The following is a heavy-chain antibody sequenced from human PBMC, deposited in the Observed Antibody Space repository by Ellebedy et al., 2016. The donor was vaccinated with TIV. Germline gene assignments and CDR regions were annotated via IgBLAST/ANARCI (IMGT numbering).Heavy chain of an antibody. CDR1: GGSFSGYY. J-gene: IGHJ3*02. Sequence: GSLRLXXAVYGGSFSGYYWSWIRQPPGKGLEWIGEINHSGSTNYNPSLKSRVTISVDTSKNQFSLKLSSVTAADTAVYYCARGGAYGDYASAFDIWGQGTMVTVSS. D-gene: IGHD4-17*01. CDR2: INHSGST. V-gene: IGHV4-34*01. CDR3: ARGGAYGDYASAFDI.